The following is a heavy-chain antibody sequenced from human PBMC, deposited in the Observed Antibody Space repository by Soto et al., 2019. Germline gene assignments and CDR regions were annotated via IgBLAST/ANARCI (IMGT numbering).Heavy chain of an antibody. D-gene: IGHD1-1*01. CDR3: VRDRGQPDAFDI. Sequence: EVQLVESGGGLVQPGGPLSLSCAASESPFNVYWVHWVRQAPGKGLVWVAHMNRDGEKLNYADSVKGRFTISRDHAKNALYLQMNSLRVEDTAVYYCVRDRGQPDAFDIWGQGTVVTVSA. CDR2: MNRDGEKL. V-gene: IGHV3-74*01. J-gene: IGHJ3*02. CDR1: ESPFNVYW.